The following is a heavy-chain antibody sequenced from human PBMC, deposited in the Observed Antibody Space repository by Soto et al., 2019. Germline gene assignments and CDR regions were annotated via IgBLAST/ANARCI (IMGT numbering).Heavy chain of an antibody. CDR2: IRSKTSSETR. Sequence: GGSLRLSCAASGFPFTKAWMTWVRQAPGKGLEWVGRIRSKTSSETREYAAPVKGRFTISRDDSKNMLYLEMNSLKIEDTGVYYCTTDGFTGIVGIWGQGTMVT. CDR3: TTDGFTGIVGI. V-gene: IGHV3-15*01. CDR1: GFPFTKAW. D-gene: IGHD3-22*01. J-gene: IGHJ3*02.